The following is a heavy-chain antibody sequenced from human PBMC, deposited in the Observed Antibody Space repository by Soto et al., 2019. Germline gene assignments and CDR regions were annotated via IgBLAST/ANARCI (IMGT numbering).Heavy chain of an antibody. D-gene: IGHD3-3*02. CDR1: GFTFSSYE. V-gene: IGHV3-48*03. CDR2: ISTSSGAI. J-gene: IGHJ4*02. CDR3: XRDRLSMVADITYFFDY. Sequence: PGGSLRLSCEGSGFTFSSYEMNWVRQAPGKGLEWISYISTSSGAIFYADSVKGRFTISRDNSKNSLYLQMNSLRAEDTAVYYCXRDRLSMVADITYFFDYWGRGTPVTVSS.